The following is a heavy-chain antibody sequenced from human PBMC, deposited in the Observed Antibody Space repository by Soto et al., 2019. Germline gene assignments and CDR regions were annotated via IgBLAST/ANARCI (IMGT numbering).Heavy chain of an antibody. D-gene: IGHD3-3*01. V-gene: IGHV1-18*01. CDR3: ASKGGGDFWSGYGYYYYGMDG. CDR1: GYTFTSYG. J-gene: IGHJ6*02. Sequence: GASVKVSCKASGYTFTSYGISWVRQAPGQGLEWMGWISAYYGNTNYAQKLQGRVTMTTETSTSTDYMELRSLRSNDTAVYYCASKGGGDFWSGYGYYYYGMDGWGQGTTVTVSS. CDR2: ISAYYGNT.